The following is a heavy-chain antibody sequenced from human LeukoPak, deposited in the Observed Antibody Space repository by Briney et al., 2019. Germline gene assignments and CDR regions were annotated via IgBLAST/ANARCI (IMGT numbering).Heavy chain of an antibody. V-gene: IGHV3-30*02. CDR1: GFTLSSYG. CDR2: IRYDGSNK. D-gene: IGHD3-3*01. Sequence: GGSLRLSCAASGFTLSSYGMHWVRQAPGKGLEWVAFIRYDGSNKYYADSVKGRFTISRDNSKNTLYLQMNSLRAEDTAVYYCAKDNPIRFLEWLLCLDYWGQGTLVTVSS. J-gene: IGHJ4*02. CDR3: AKDNPIRFLEWLLCLDY.